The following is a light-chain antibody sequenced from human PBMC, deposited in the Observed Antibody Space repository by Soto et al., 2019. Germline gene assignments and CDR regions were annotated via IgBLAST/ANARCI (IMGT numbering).Light chain of an antibody. CDR2: GAS. Sequence: ESVLTQYPGTLSLSPGERATLSCRASQSVSRRYLAWYQQKPGQAPRLLLYGASSRAPGIPDRLSGSGSGTDFTLTICRLKTEDFAVYYCQQSGSSPLTFGQVTKLEIK. J-gene: IGKJ2*01. V-gene: IGKV3-20*01. CDR3: QQSGSSPLT. CDR1: QSVSRRY.